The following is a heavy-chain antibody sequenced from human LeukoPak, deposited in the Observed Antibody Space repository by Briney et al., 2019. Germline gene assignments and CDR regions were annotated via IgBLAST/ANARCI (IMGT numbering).Heavy chain of an antibody. CDR1: GYSVTSYW. J-gene: IGHJ3*02. D-gene: IGHD3-22*01. CDR3: ATPTYYYDSGGYTDAFDI. CDR2: IYPGDSDT. V-gene: IGHV5-51*01. Sequence: GESLKISFKGSGYSVTSYWIGWGRQMSGKGLEWRGIIYPGDSDTGYSPSFEGQVTISADKSISTAYLQWSSLNASDTAMYYCATPTYYYDSGGYTDAFDIWGQGTMVTVSS.